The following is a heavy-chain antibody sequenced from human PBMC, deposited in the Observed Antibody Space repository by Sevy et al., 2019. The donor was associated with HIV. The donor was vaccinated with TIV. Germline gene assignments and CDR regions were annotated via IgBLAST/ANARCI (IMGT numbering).Heavy chain of an antibody. CDR3: ARVDPYYEFGDV. CDR1: GYTLNNYG. Sequence: ASVKVSCKASGYTLNNYGISWVRQAPGRGLEWIGWITAYKDNTNYAQNFQGRVTMTTDTSTSTAYMELRSLRSDDTAVYYCARVDPYYEFGDVWGQGTTVTVSS. CDR2: ITAYKDNT. J-gene: IGHJ6*02. V-gene: IGHV1-18*01. D-gene: IGHD3-3*01.